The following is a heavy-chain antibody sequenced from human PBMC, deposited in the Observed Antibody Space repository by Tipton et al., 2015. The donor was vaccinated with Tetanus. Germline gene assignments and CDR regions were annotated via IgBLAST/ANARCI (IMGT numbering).Heavy chain of an antibody. CDR1: GDSISSGPYS. J-gene: IGHJ4*02. CDR2: INHSGTT. Sequence: TLSLTCTVSGDSISSGPYSWSWLRQHPGKGLELIGYINHSGTTYISPSLTRRVSIAVDTSRNQFSLNLTSVTVADSAVYFCAGETAQRTGLYFDHWGQGTLVTVSS. CDR3: AGETAQRTGLYFDH. D-gene: IGHD2-8*02. V-gene: IGHV4-31*03.